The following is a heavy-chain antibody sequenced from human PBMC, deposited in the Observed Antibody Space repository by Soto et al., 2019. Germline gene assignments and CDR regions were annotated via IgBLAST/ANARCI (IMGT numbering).Heavy chain of an antibody. V-gene: IGHV4-34*01. J-gene: IGHJ6*02. Sequence: NPSETLSLTCAVYGGSFSGYYWSWIRQPPGKGLEWIGEINHSGSTNYNPSLKSRVTISVDTSKNQFSLKLSSVTAADTAVYYCARSNHIHYVWGSYRYPLYGMDVWGQGTTVTVSS. CDR1: GGSFSGYY. CDR3: ARSNHIHYVWGSYRYPLYGMDV. CDR2: INHSGST. D-gene: IGHD3-16*02.